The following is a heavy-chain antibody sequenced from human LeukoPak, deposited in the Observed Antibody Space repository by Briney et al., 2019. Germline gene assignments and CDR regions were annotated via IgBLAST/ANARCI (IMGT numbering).Heavy chain of an antibody. V-gene: IGHV1-8*02. CDR1: GYTFTSYD. CDR2: MNPNSGNT. CDR3: ARDSVVPAANLWFDP. J-gene: IGHJ5*02. Sequence: ASVKVSCKASGYTFTSYDINWVRQAIGQGLEWMGWMNPNSGNTGYAQKFQGRVTMTRDTSTSTVYMELSSLRSEDTAVYYCARDSVVPAANLWFDPWGQGTLVTVSS. D-gene: IGHD2-2*01.